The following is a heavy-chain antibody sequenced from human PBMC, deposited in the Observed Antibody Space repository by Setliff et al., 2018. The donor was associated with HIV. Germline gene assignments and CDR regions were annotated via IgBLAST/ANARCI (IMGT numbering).Heavy chain of an antibody. D-gene: IGHD3-22*01. CDR2: ISDSGGST. Sequence: PGGSLRLSCAASGSTFSKYAMSWVRQAPGKGLEWVSAISDSGGSTYYADSVKGRFTISRDNSKNTLYLQMNSLRAEDTAEYYCAKRGYDSSALRAFDAFDIWGQGTLVTVSS. CDR1: GSTFSKYA. V-gene: IGHV3-23*01. CDR3: AKRGYDSSALRAFDAFDI. J-gene: IGHJ3*02.